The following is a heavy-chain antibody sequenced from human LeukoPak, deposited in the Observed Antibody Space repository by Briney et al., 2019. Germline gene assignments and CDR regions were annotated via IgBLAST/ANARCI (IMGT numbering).Heavy chain of an antibody. Sequence: SGKSLRLSCAASGFTFSNYWMTWVRQAPGKGLEWVANIKQDGNTKYYVDSVKGRFTISRDNAKNSLYLQMNSLRAEDTAVYYCARIGYSSSCLDYWGQGTLVTVSS. CDR1: GFTFSNYW. V-gene: IGHV3-7*05. CDR2: IKQDGNTK. J-gene: IGHJ4*02. D-gene: IGHD6-13*01. CDR3: ARIGYSSSCLDY.